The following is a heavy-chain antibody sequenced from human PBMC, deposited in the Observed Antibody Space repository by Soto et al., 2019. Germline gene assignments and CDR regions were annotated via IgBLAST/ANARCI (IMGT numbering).Heavy chain of an antibody. J-gene: IGHJ4*02. Sequence: SETLSLTCTVSGGSISSSSYYWGWIRQPPGKGLEWIGSIYYSGSTYYNPSLKSRVTISVDTSKNQFSLKLSSVTAADTAVYFFASLFADSSGYYPYFDYWGQGTLVTVSS. D-gene: IGHD3-22*01. CDR1: GGSISSSSYY. CDR3: ASLFADSSGYYPYFDY. CDR2: IYYSGST. V-gene: IGHV4-39*01.